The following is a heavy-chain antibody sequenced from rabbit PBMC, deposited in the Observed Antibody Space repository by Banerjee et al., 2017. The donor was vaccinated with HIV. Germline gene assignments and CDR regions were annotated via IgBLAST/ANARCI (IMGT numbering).Heavy chain of an antibody. J-gene: IGHJ6*01. CDR3: ARDRDWTLDL. CDR2: IITSSGST. V-gene: IGHV1S45*01. CDR1: GFSFSNKYV. D-gene: IGHD4-2*01. Sequence: QEHLEESGGDLVKPEGSLTLTCTASGFSFSNKYVMCWVRQAPGKGLESVACIITSSGSTWYASWVNGRFTISETSSTTVTLQMTSLTAADTATYFCARDRDWTLDLWGPGTLVTVS.